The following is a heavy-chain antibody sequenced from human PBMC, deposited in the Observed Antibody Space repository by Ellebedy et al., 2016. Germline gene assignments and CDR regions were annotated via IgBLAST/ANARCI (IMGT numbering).Heavy chain of an antibody. J-gene: IGHJ4*02. D-gene: IGHD5-12*01. Sequence: SETLSLTCTVSGGSISSSSYYWGWIRQPPGKGLEWIGTIYNSGSTYYNPSLKSRVTISVDMTKNQLSLKLSSVTAADTALYYCARASVRGYSGYLFDYWGQGTLVTVSS. CDR1: GGSISSSSYY. V-gene: IGHV4-39*07. CDR3: ARASVRGYSGYLFDY. CDR2: IYNSGST.